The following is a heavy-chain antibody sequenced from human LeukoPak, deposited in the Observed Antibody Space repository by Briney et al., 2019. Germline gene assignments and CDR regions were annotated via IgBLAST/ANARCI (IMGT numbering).Heavy chain of an antibody. CDR1: GFTFSSYA. Sequence: PGGSLRLSCAASGFTFSSYAMSWVRQAPGKGLEWVSAISGSGGSTYYADSVKGRFTISRGNSKNTLYLQMNSLRAEDTAVYYCAKTYYDFWSGYPRWFDPWGQGTLVTVSS. J-gene: IGHJ5*02. CDR3: AKTYYDFWSGYPRWFDP. CDR2: ISGSGGST. V-gene: IGHV3-23*01. D-gene: IGHD3-3*01.